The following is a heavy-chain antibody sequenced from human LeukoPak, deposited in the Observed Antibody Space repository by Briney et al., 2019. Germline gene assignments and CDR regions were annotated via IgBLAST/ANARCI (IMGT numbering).Heavy chain of an antibody. Sequence: PGSSERLSCAASGFIFNNYALHWVRQAPGKGLEWVAVISFDGSKIYYSDSVNGRFTISRENSKNTLYLQMNSLRAEDTSLYYCARGGTTLGRIREYFPHWGEGTLVIVSS. D-gene: IGHD1-1*01. CDR2: ISFDGSKI. J-gene: IGHJ1*01. CDR1: GFIFNNYA. V-gene: IGHV3-30*04. CDR3: ARGGTTLGRIREYFPH.